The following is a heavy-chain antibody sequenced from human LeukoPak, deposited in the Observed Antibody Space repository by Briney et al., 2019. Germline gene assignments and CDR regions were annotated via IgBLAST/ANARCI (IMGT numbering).Heavy chain of an antibody. Sequence: GGSLRLSCAASGFTFSSYSPNWVRQAPGKGLEWVSYISSSSSTIYYADSVKGRFTISRDNAKNSLYLQMNSLRDEDTAVYYCARSSVVTHYYYYYGMDVWGQGTTVTVSS. CDR2: ISSSSSTI. D-gene: IGHD4-23*01. CDR1: GFTFSSYS. J-gene: IGHJ6*02. V-gene: IGHV3-48*02. CDR3: ARSSVVTHYYYYYGMDV.